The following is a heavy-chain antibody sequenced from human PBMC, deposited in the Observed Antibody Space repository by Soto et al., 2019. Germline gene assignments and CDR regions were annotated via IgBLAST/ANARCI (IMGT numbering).Heavy chain of an antibody. D-gene: IGHD3-3*01. CDR1: GGSISSYY. CDR2: IYYSGST. Sequence: SETLSLTCTVSGGSISSYYWSWIRQPPGKGLEWIGYIYYSGSTNYNPSLKSRVTISVDTSKNQFSLKLSSVTAADTAVYYCAREKVFGVVKLWNWFDPWGQGTLVTVSS. CDR3: AREKVFGVVKLWNWFDP. V-gene: IGHV4-59*01. J-gene: IGHJ5*02.